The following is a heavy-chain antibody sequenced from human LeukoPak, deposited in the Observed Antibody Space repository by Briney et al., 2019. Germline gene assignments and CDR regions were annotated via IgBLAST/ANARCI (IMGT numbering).Heavy chain of an antibody. CDR3: AKVYSSGYDIDY. J-gene: IGHJ4*02. CDR2: ISGSGTST. D-gene: IGHD3-22*01. CDR1: GFTFSSYA. Sequence: AGGSLRLSCAASGFTFSSYAMSWVRQAPGKGLEWVSTISGSGTSTYYAASVKGRFTISRDNSKNTLYLQMNSLRAEDTAVYYCAKVYSSGYDIDYWGQGTLVTVSS. V-gene: IGHV3-23*01.